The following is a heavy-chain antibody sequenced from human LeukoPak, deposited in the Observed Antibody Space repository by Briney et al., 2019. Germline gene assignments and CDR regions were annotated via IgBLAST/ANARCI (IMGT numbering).Heavy chain of an antibody. Sequence: GGSLQISCQGSGCSFTNYWIAWVRQMPGKGLEWVGIIWPADSDTRYSPSFEDQVTISADKSISTAYLQWSSLKPSDSAMYYCARPYSGAYSGFDCWGQGTLVTVSS. V-gene: IGHV5-51*01. CDR2: IWPADSDT. CDR1: GCSFTNYW. J-gene: IGHJ4*02. D-gene: IGHD1-26*01. CDR3: ARPYSGAYSGFDC.